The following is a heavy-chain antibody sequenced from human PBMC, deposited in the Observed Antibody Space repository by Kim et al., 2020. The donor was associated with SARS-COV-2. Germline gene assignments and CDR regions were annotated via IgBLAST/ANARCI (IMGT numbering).Heavy chain of an antibody. J-gene: IGHJ6*02. Sequence: GGSLRLSCAASGFSFSGATMHWVRQSSGKGLEWVGRIRSKIDTYATSYAESVKGRFTISRDDSKNTVYLQMNSLKTEDTAVYYCTRPPTYYYGLGTQESVVDGWGHGTTVTVSS. V-gene: IGHV3-73*01. CDR1: GFSFSGAT. CDR3: TRPPTYYYGLGTQESVVDG. D-gene: IGHD3-10*01. CDR2: IRSKIDTYAT.